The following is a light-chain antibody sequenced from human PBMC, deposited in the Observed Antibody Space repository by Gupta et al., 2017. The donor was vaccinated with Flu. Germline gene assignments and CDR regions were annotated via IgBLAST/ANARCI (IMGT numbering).Light chain of an antibody. V-gene: IGLV1-51*01. CDR3: ETWDGSLSVWV. CDR2: DNN. J-gene: IGLJ3*02. Sequence: KVTTSHARSSSNVGSNYLYGDQRRPGPAPKLLFSDNNKRPSGIPARFSGTKSATSATIGTTGLQTGEEADYYCETWDGSLSVWVFGGGTKRTVL. CDR1: SSNVGSNY.